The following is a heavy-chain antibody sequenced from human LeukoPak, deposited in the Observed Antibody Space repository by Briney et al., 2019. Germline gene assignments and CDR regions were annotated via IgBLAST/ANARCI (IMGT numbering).Heavy chain of an antibody. CDR3: ARRMTTLATRRGPFDI. CDR2: ISDSGST. J-gene: IGHJ3*02. V-gene: IGHV4-30-4*08. CDR1: GGSISGADYY. D-gene: IGHD4-11*01. Sequence: SETLSLTCTVSGGSISGADYYWTWIRQPPGKGLECIGYISDSGSTYYNPSLKSRVTISVDTSKNQFSLRLSSVTAADTAVYFCARRMTTLATRRGPFDIWGQGTMVTVS.